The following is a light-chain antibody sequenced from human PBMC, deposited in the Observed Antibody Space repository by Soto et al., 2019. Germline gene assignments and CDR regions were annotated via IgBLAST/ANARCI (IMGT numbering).Light chain of an antibody. CDR3: QQYNNWPPV. CDR1: QSVSSN. Sequence: EIVMTQSPATLSVSPGERATLSCRASQSVSSNLAWYQQKPGQAPRLLIYGASTRATGIPARFSGSGSGTEFTLTISSLPSEDFAVYYCQQYNNWPPVFGGGTKVEI. J-gene: IGKJ4*01. V-gene: IGKV3-15*01. CDR2: GAS.